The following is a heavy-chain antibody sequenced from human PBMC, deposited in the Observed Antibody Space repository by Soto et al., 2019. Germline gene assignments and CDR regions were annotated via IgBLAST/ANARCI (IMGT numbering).Heavy chain of an antibody. Sequence: GQLVQSGAEVKKPGASVKVSCKTSGDSFNDYYIHWVRQAPGQGLEWVGWINPNGGGTKYAQKFQGRVTVTRDTSIRTVYMELSSLRSGDTAVYYCARESGGATATLDYYYFYMDVWGKGTTVTVSS. CDR1: GDSFNDYY. D-gene: IGHD5-12*01. V-gene: IGHV1-2*02. CDR3: ARESGGATATLDYYYFYMDV. CDR2: INPNGGGT. J-gene: IGHJ6*03.